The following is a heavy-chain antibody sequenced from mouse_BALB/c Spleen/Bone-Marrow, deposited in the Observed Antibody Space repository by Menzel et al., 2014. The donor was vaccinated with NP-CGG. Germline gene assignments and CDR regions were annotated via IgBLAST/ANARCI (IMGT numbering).Heavy chain of an antibody. CDR3: ARSYGNYVGWYFDV. Sequence: VQLQQPGAELVKPGASVKISCKASGYTFTDYNMDWVKQSHGKSLEWIGDINPNYDSTSYNQKFKGKATLTVDKSSSTAYTELRSLTSEDTAVYYCARSYGNYVGWYFDVWGAGTTVTVSS. CDR1: GYTFTDYN. CDR2: INPNYDST. V-gene: IGHV1-18*01. D-gene: IGHD2-10*02. J-gene: IGHJ1*01.